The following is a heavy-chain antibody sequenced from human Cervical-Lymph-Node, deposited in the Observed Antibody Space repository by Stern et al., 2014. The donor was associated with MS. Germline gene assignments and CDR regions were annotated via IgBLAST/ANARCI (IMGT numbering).Heavy chain of an antibody. CDR2: CYPSGSI. D-gene: IGHD6-6*01. J-gene: IGHJ4*02. CDR3: ARGAYSSSSDLWY. Sequence: QVQLQESGPGLVQPSETLSLTCSVSGGSMTNYFWSWIRQPPGKGLEWIGYCYPSGSINYNPSLKMRVTMSLDTSKNQSSRKLTSVTTADTAVYYCARGAYSSSSDLWYWGQGALVTVSS. CDR1: GGSMTNYF. V-gene: IGHV4-59*01.